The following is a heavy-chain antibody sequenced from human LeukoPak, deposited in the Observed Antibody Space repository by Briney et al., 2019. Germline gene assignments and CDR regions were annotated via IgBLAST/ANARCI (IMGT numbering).Heavy chain of an antibody. D-gene: IGHD3-10*01. V-gene: IGHV3-23*01. CDR3: ARPMALYYYGMDV. CDR2: ITGTGGST. CDR1: GFTFSSYT. J-gene: IGHJ6*02. Sequence: GGSLRLSCAASGFTFSSYTMSWVRQAPGKGLEWVSGITGTGGSTYYADSVKGRFTISRDNSKNTLYLQMNSLRAEDTAVYYCARPMALYYYGMDVWGQGTTVTVSS.